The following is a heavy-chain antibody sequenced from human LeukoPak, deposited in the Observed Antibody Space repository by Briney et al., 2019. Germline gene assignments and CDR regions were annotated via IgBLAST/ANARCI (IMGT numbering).Heavy chain of an antibody. CDR1: GFTFSSYA. CDR2: ISGSGGST. D-gene: IGHD2-2*01. V-gene: IGHV3-23*01. Sequence: PGGSLRLSCAASGFTFSSYAMSWVRQAPGKGLEWVSAISGSGGSTYYADSVKGRFTISSDNAKNSLYLQMNSLRAEDTAVYYCARNIVVVPAAIYSAFDPWGQGTLVTVSS. J-gene: IGHJ5*02. CDR3: ARNIVVVPAAIYSAFDP.